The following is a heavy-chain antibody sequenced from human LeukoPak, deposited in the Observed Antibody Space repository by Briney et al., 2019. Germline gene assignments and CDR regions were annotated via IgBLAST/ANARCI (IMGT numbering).Heavy chain of an antibody. J-gene: IGHJ4*02. CDR1: GYSFTSYW. Sequence: GESLKICCKGFGYSFTSYWIGWVRQMPGKGLEWMGILYPGTSDTRYSPSFQGQVTISADKSISTAYLQWSSLKASDTAMYYCASLVNGGYRYFDYWGQGTLVTVSS. CDR3: ASLVNGGYRYFDY. D-gene: IGHD5-12*01. CDR2: LYPGTSDT. V-gene: IGHV5-51*01.